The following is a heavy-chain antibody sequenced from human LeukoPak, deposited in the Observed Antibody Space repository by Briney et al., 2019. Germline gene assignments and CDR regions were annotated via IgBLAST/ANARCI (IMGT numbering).Heavy chain of an antibody. Sequence: GSLRLSCVALEISFETYWMSWVRQAPGKGPGWVDNINEDGSEKHYVGSVRGRFTISRDNADNSLHLQMNSLRPEDMAVYYCARGETMDVWGKGTTVTVSS. D-gene: IGHD5-24*01. J-gene: IGHJ6*03. CDR3: ARGETMDV. V-gene: IGHV3-7*01. CDR1: EISFETYW. CDR2: INEDGSEK.